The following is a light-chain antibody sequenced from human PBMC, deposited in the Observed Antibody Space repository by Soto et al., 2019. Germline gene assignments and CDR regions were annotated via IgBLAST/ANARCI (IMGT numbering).Light chain of an antibody. V-gene: IGKV1-5*03. CDR3: QLDYSRVP. J-gene: IGKJ1*01. CDR2: KAS. CDR1: QSISSC. Sequence: DIQMTQSPSTLSASVGDRVTITCRANQSISSCLAWYQRSPGQAPRLLISKASSLESGVPSRFSGGGFGTEFTLNISSLQPDDFATYYCQLDYSRVPFGQGTTVEIK.